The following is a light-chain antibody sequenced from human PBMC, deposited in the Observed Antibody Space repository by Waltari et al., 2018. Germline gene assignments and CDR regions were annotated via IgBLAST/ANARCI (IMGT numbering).Light chain of an antibody. CDR3: QRYNNGGKT. J-gene: IGKJ2*01. Sequence: IVMTQSPATLSVSPGERATLSCRASQSVSSSLAWYQQKPGQAPRLIIYHASTRAPGLPTRFSGSGSGTEFTLTISSLQSEDFAVYYCQRYNNGGKTFGPGTKLEIK. V-gene: IGKV3-15*01. CDR2: HAS. CDR1: QSVSSS.